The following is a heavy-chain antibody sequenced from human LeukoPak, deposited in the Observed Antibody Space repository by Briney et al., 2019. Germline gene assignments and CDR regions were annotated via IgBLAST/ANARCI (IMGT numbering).Heavy chain of an antibody. Sequence: GASVKVSCKASGYTFTNYGITWVRQAPGQGLEWMGWVSGYNGNTNSAQQFQGRVTMTTDTSTSTAYMELRSLRSVDTAVYYCARELYTSDWYNAFDIWGQGTMVTVSS. CDR1: GYTFTNYG. J-gene: IGHJ3*02. D-gene: IGHD6-19*01. CDR2: VSGYNGNT. CDR3: ARELYTSDWYNAFDI. V-gene: IGHV1-18*01.